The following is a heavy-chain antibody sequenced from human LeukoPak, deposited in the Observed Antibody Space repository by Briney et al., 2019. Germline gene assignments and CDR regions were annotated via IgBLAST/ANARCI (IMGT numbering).Heavy chain of an antibody. CDR2: INHSGST. CDR1: GGSFSGYY. Sequence: NPSETLSLTCAVYGGSFSGYYWSWIRQPPGKGLEWIGEINHSGSTNYNPSLKSRVTISVDTSKNQFSLKLSSVTAADTAVYYCASPTKSRNWFDPWGQGTLVTVSS. J-gene: IGHJ5*02. V-gene: IGHV4-34*01. CDR3: ASPTKSRNWFDP.